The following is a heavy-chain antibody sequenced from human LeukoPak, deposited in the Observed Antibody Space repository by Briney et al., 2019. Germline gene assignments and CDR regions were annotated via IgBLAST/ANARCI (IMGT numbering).Heavy chain of an antibody. J-gene: IGHJ4*02. V-gene: IGHV1-2*02. CDR3: ARDWLDIVVVPHTSSFDY. Sequence: ASVKVSCKASGYTFTGYYMHWVRQAPGQGLEWMGWINPNSGGTNYAQKFQGRVTMTRDTSISTAYVELSRLRSDDTAVYYCARDWLDIVVVPHTSSFDYWGQGTLVTVSS. CDR1: GYTFTGYY. CDR2: INPNSGGT. D-gene: IGHD2-2*01.